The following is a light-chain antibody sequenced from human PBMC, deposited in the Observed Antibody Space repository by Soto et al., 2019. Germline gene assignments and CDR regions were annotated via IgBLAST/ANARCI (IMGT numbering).Light chain of an antibody. Sequence: DSQMTQSPSTLSASVGDRVSITCRASQSISTSLAWYQQKPGKAPKLLIYHASSLESGVPSRFSGSGSGTEFTLTISSLQPDDFATYYCQQYNGYSCTFGQGTRLEIK. V-gene: IGKV1-5*01. J-gene: IGKJ5*01. CDR3: QQYNGYSCT. CDR1: QSISTS. CDR2: HAS.